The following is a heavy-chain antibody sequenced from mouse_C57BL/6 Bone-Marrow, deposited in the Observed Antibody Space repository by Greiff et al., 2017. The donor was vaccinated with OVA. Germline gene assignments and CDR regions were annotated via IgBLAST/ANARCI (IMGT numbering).Heavy chain of an antibody. CDR2: ISNGGGST. CDR1: GFTFSDYY. J-gene: IGHJ2*01. CDR3: ARDSGNYFDY. Sequence: EVMLVESGGGLVQPGGSLKLSCAASGFTFSDYYMYWVRQTPEKRLEWVAYISNGGGSTYYPDTVKGRFTISRDNAKNTQYLQMSRLKSEDTAMYYCARDSGNYFDYWGQGTTLTVSS. V-gene: IGHV5-12*01.